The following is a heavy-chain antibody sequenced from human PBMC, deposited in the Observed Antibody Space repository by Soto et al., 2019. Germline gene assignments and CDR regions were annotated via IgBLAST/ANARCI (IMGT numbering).Heavy chain of an antibody. Sequence: SETLSLTCTVSNGSLSSNYWSWIRQSPGKGLEWIGNINYSGSTNYNASLKSRVIMSVDTSKNQFSQKLSSVSAADTGVYFCARSFMVPVDFFDYWGQGTPVTSPQ. CDR2: INYSGST. CDR1: NGSLSSNY. J-gene: IGHJ4*02. D-gene: IGHD3-10*01. CDR3: ARSFMVPVDFFDY. V-gene: IGHV4-59*01.